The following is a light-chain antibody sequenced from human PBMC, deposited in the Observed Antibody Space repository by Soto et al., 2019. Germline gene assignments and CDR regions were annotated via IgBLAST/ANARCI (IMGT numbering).Light chain of an antibody. CDR1: SSNIGSNY. CDR3: AAWDDSLSGVV. V-gene: IGLV1-47*01. CDR2: RNN. J-gene: IGLJ2*01. Sequence: QSVLTQPPSASGTPGQRVTISCSGSSSNIGSNYVYWYQQLPGTAPKLLIYRNNQRPSGAPDRSSGSKSGTSASLAISGLRSEDYADYYCAAWDDSLSGVVFGGGTKLTVL.